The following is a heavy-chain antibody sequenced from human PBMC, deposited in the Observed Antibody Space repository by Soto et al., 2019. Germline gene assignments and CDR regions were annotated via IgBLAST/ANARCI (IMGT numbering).Heavy chain of an antibody. CDR2: INHSGST. CDR3: ARSCGVAAAGTFDY. Sequence: PSETLSLTCAVYGGSFSGYYWTWIRQPPGTGLEWIGEINHSGSTNYNPSLKSRVTISVDTSKNQFSLKLTSVTAADTAVYYCARSCGVAAAGTFDYWGQGTLVTVSS. V-gene: IGHV4-34*01. CDR1: GGSFSGYY. D-gene: IGHD6-13*01. J-gene: IGHJ4*02.